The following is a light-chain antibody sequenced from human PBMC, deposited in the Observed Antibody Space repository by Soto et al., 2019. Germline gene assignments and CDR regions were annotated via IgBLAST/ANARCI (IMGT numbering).Light chain of an antibody. CDR3: CSYAGTTTWV. V-gene: IGLV2-23*02. CDR2: EVT. Sequence: QSALTQPASVSGSPGHSITISCTGTSSDVGSHNFVSWYQQRPGKAPKLMIFEVTKQPSGVSSRFSAAKSGNTASLTISGVQAEDEADYYRCSYAGTTTWVFGGGTNLTVL. CDR1: SSDVGSHNF. J-gene: IGLJ2*01.